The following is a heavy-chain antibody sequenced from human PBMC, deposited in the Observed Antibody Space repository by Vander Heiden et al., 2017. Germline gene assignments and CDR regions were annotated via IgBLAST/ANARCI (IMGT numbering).Heavy chain of an antibody. D-gene: IGHD3-16*01. J-gene: IGHJ6*02. V-gene: IGHV3-21*01. Sequence: EVQLVESGGGLVKPGGSLRLSCADPGFTFSSYSMTWVRLGRGKVLDWGSSISSSSSYIYYADSVKGRFNISRDNAKNSLYLKMNSLRAEDTAVYYCARESRGWVGSLSYYVMDVWGQGTTVTVSS. CDR1: GFTFSSYS. CDR2: ISSSSSYI. CDR3: ARESRGWVGSLSYYVMDV.